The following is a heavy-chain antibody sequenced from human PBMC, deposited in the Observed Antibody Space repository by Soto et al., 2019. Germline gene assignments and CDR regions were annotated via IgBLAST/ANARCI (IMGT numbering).Heavy chain of an antibody. D-gene: IGHD3-16*02. CDR3: ARGYDFVWGSYRSDAFDI. CDR1: GYTFTNNA. V-gene: IGHV1-3*01. Sequence: GASVKVSCKASGYTFTNNAILWVRQAPGQRLEWLGWLNAGNSNREYSQKFQGRIIMTKDTSASTAYMELSSLRSEDTAVYYCARGYDFVWGSYRSDAFDIWG. J-gene: IGHJ3*02. CDR2: LNAGNSNR.